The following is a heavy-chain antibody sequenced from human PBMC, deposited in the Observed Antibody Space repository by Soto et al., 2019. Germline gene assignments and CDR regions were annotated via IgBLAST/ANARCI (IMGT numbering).Heavy chain of an antibody. CDR1: GGSISSGGYY. J-gene: IGHJ4*02. CDR3: ARGDYMSYYFDY. Sequence: QVQLQESGPGLVKPSQTLSLTCTVSGGSISSGGYYWRWIRQHPGKGLEWIGYIYYSGSTYYNPALKSRVTISVDTSKNQFSLQLSSVTAADTAVYYCARGDYMSYYFDYWGQGTLVTVSS. CDR2: IYYSGST. V-gene: IGHV4-31*03. D-gene: IGHD3-10*01.